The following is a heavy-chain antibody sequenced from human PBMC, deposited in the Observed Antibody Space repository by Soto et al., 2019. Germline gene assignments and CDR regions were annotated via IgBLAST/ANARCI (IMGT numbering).Heavy chain of an antibody. CDR3: ASLWFGELHQSPDYYYGMDV. J-gene: IGHJ6*02. V-gene: IGHV1-69*13. CDR2: IIPIFGTA. CDR1: GGTFSSYA. D-gene: IGHD3-10*01. Sequence: SVKVSCKASGGTFSSYAISWVRQAPGQGLEWMGGIIPIFGTANYAQKFQGRVTITADESTSTAYMELSSLRSEDTAVYYCASLWFGELHQSPDYYYGMDVWGQ.